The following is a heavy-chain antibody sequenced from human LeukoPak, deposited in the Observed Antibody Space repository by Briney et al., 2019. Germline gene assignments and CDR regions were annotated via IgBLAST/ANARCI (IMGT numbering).Heavy chain of an antibody. CDR1: GFTFSSYW. CDR3: ARVSGSGSYYTRYYYYYYMDV. D-gene: IGHD3-10*01. V-gene: IGHV3-7*01. Sequence: GGSLRLSCAASGFTFSSYWMSWVRQAPGKGLEWVANIKQDGSEKYYVDSVKGRFTISRDNAKNSLYLQMNSLRAEDTAVYYCARVSGSGSYYTRYYYYYYMDVWGKGTTVTVSS. J-gene: IGHJ6*03. CDR2: IKQDGSEK.